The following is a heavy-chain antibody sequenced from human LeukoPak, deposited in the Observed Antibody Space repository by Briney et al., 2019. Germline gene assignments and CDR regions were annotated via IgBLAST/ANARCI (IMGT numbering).Heavy chain of an antibody. CDR1: GYTFTSSG. Sequence: GASVKVSCKASGYTFTSSGISWVREAPGQGLEWRGWFSAYNGNTNYAQKLQGRVTMTKDTSTRTAYMELRSLRSDDTAVYYCARDGAGSSSWLVYYYYGMDVWGQGTTVTVSS. CDR3: ARDGAGSSSWLVYYYYGMDV. D-gene: IGHD6-13*01. CDR2: FSAYNGNT. J-gene: IGHJ6*02. V-gene: IGHV1-18*01.